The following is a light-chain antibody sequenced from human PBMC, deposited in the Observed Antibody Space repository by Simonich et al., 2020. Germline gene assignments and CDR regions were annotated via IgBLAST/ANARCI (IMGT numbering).Light chain of an antibody. CDR3: QQYNNWPLWT. CDR2: CAS. Sequence: EIVMTQSPATLSVSPGERATLSCRASQSGSSNLAWYQQKPGQYPRLLIYCASTRATGIPARFIGSGSGTEFTLTISSLQSEDFAVYYCQQYNNWPLWTFGQGTKVEIK. CDR1: QSGSSN. V-gene: IGKV3-15*01. J-gene: IGKJ1*01.